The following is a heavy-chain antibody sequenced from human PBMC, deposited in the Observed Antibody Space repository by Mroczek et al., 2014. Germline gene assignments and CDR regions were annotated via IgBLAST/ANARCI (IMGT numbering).Heavy chain of an antibody. CDR2: IYPGDSDT. CDR1: GYSFTSYW. V-gene: IGHV5-51*01. CDR3: ARHEGQYNVVEAKIDY. Sequence: EVQLLETGAEVKKPGESLKISCKGSGYSFTSYWIGWVRQMPGKGLEWMGIIYPGDSDTRYSPSFQGQVTISADKSISTAYLQWSSLKASDTAMYYCARHEGQYNVVEAKIDYWGQGTLVTVSS. D-gene: IGHD2-21*01. J-gene: IGHJ4*02.